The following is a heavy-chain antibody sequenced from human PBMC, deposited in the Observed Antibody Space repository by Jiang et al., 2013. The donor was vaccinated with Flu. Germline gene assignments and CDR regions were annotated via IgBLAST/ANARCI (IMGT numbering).Heavy chain of an antibody. D-gene: IGHD3-10*01. CDR2: IRYDGSNK. Sequence: SGGGVVQPGGSLRLSCAASGFTFSSYGMHWVRQAPGKGLEWVAFIRYDGSNKYYADSVKGRFTISRDNSKNTLYLQMNSLRAEDTAVYYCAKDFGAHYYGSGSLHYFDYWGQGTLVTVSS. J-gene: IGHJ4*02. V-gene: IGHV3-30*02. CDR3: AKDFGAHYYGSGSLHYFDY. CDR1: GFTFSSYG.